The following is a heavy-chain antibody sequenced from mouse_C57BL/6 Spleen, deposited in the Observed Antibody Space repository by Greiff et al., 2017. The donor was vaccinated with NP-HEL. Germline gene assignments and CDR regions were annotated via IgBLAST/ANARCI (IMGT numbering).Heavy chain of an antibody. CDR2: IYPGDGDT. J-gene: IGHJ3*01. D-gene: IGHD1-1*01. Sequence: QVHVKQSGPELVKPGASVKISCKASGYAFSSSWMNWVKQRPGKGLEWIGRIYPGDGDTNYNGKFKGKATLTADKSSSTAYMQLSSLTSEDSAVYFCARSLYGSSSFAYWGQGTLVTVSA. CDR3: ARSLYGSSSFAY. CDR1: GYAFSSSW. V-gene: IGHV1-82*01.